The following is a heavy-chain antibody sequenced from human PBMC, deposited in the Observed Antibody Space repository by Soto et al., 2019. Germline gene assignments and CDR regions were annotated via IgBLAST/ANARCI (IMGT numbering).Heavy chain of an antibody. CDR2: IYYSGST. CDR3: ARAIVVTIGGMDV. Sequence: SETLSLTCTVSGGSVSSADYYWSWVRQPPGKGLEWIGYIYYSGSTFFNPSLKSRVTISKDTSRNQFSLRLNSVTAADTAVYYCARAIVVTIGGMDVWGQGTTVTVSS. CDR1: GGSVSSADYY. J-gene: IGHJ6*02. D-gene: IGHD5-12*01. V-gene: IGHV4-30-4*01.